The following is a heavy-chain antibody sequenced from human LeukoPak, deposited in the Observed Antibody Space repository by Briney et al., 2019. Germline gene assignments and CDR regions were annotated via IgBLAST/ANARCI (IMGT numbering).Heavy chain of an antibody. CDR2: ISRSSSTI. V-gene: IGHV3-48*01. Sequence: PGGSLRLSCAASGFTFSDYSMNWVRQAPRGGLEWVSYISRSSSTIYYADSVKGRFTISRDDAKNSLYLQMNSLRAEDTALYYCARDPPPGGFDYWGQGTLVSVSS. CDR3: ARDPPPGGFDY. J-gene: IGHJ4*02. CDR1: GFTFSDYS.